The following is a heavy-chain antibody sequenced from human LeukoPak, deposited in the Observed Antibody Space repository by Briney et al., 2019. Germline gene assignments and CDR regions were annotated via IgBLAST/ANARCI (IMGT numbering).Heavy chain of an antibody. J-gene: IGHJ4*02. D-gene: IGHD5-18*01. V-gene: IGHV1-8*01. CDR3: ARGETEQLWSPPDY. CDR2: MNPNSGNT. CDR1: GYTFTSYD. Sequence: ASVKVSCKASGYTFTSYDINWVRQATGQGLEWMGWMNPNSGNTGYAQKFQGRVTMTRNTSISTAYMELSSLRSEDTAVYYCARGETEQLWSPPDYWGQGTLVTVSS.